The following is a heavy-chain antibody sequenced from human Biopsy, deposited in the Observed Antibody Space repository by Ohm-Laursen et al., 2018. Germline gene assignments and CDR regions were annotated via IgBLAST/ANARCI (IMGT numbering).Heavy chain of an antibody. J-gene: IGHJ3*02. Sequence: SLRLSCAASGFTFNSYWMHWVRQAPEKGLVWVSRINIDGSGTKYADSVKGRFTVSGDNAKNTLYLQMNSLTAEDTAIYYCTRAYRYGLDAFGMWGQGTMVTVSS. V-gene: IGHV3-74*03. D-gene: IGHD3-16*01. CDR2: INIDGSGT. CDR3: TRAYRYGLDAFGM. CDR1: GFTFNSYW.